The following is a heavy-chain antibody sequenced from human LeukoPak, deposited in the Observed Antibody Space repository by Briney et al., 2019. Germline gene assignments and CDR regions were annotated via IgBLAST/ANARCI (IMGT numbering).Heavy chain of an antibody. V-gene: IGHV4-30-4*01. J-gene: IGHJ3*02. CDR1: GGSNSNGDYD. Sequence: SQTLSLNCTGSGGSNSNGDYDGSWIRQPPGKGLEWIGYIYYSGSTYYNPSLKSRVTISVDTSKNQFSLKLSSVTAADTAVYYCTMLVTPMTAFYIWGQATMVTVSS. D-gene: IGHD3-9*01. CDR3: TMLVTPMTAFYI. CDR2: IYYSGST.